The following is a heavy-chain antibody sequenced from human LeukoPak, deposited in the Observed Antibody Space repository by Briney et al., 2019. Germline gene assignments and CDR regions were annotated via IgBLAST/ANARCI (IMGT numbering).Heavy chain of an antibody. CDR1: GGTFSSYA. CDR3: ARRGVSFSPDDAFDI. V-gene: IGHV1-69*04. CDR2: IIPILGIA. Sequence: EASVKVSCKASGGTFSSYAISWVRQAPGQGLEWMGRIIPILGIANYAQKFQGRVTITADKSTSTAYMELSSLRSEDTAVYYCARRGVSFSPDDAFDIWGQGTMVTVSS. J-gene: IGHJ3*02.